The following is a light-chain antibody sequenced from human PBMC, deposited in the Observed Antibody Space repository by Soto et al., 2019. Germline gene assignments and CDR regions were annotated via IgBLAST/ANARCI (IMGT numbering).Light chain of an antibody. CDR1: QSVGSN. CDR3: QQYSDWLT. V-gene: IGKV3-15*01. Sequence: EIVMTQSPATLSVSPGERASLSCRASQSVGSNLAWYQHKPGQAPRLLIYGASTRATGIPARFSGSGSGTEFTLTFSSLQAEDFAVYYCQQYSDWLTFGGGTKV. J-gene: IGKJ4*01. CDR2: GAS.